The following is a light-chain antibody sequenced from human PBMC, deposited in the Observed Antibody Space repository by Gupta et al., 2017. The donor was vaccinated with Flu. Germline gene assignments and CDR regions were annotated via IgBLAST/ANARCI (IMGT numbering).Light chain of an antibody. CDR1: SRNVGAYNY. J-gene: IGLJ3*02. CDR2: EVN. CDR3: SSYEGRKILL. Sequence: SRNVGAYNYVSWYQQHPGKAPKVMIYEVNKRPSGVPDRFSGSKSGNTASLTVSGLQAEDEADYYCSSYEGRKILLFGAGTKLTVL. V-gene: IGLV2-8*01.